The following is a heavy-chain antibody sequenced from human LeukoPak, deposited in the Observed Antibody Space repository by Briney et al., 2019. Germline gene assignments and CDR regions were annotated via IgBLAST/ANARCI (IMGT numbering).Heavy chain of an antibody. CDR2: INHSGST. CDR3: ARRWIQLWLHSLWFDP. D-gene: IGHD5-18*01. CDR1: GGSFSGYY. V-gene: IGHV4-34*01. Sequence: NPSETLSLTCAVYGGSFSGYYWSWIRQPPGKGLEWIGEINHSGSTNYNPSLKSRVTISVDTSKNQFSLKLSSVTAADTAVYYCARRWIQLWLHSLWFDPWGQGTLVTVSS. J-gene: IGHJ5*02.